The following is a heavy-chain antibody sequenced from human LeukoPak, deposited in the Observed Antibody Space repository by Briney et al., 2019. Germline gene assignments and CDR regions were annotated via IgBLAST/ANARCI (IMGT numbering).Heavy chain of an antibody. CDR3: ARDQVVGYYYYGMDV. V-gene: IGHV1-3*01. CDR1: GYTFTGYY. D-gene: IGHD2-15*01. Sequence: PKASVKVSCKASGYTFTGYYMHWVRQAPGQRLEWMGWINAGNGNTKYSQKFQGRVTITRDTSASTAYMELSSLRSEDTAVYYCARDQVVGYYYYGMDVWGQGTTVTVSS. J-gene: IGHJ6*02. CDR2: INAGNGNT.